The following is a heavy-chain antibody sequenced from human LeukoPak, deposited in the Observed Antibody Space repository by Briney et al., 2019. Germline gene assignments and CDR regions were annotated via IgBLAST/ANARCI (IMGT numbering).Heavy chain of an antibody. J-gene: IGHJ5*02. CDR1: GFTFSSYA. Sequence: GGSLRLSCAASGFTFSSYAMSWVRQAPGKGLEWVSVIYSGGSTYYADSVKGRFTISRDNSKNTLYLQMNSLRAEDTAVYYCARERGFLFDPWGQGTLVTVSS. CDR3: ARERGFLFDP. CDR2: IYSGGST. D-gene: IGHD3-10*01. V-gene: IGHV3-53*01.